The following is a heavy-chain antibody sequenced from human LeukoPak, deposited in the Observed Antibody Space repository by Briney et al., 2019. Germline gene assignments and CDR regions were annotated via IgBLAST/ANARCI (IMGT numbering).Heavy chain of an antibody. V-gene: IGHV3-7*01. J-gene: IGHJ4*02. CDR2: INQDGRDK. CDR1: GFTFSSDW. Sequence: GGSLRLSCAASGFTFSSDWMSWVRQAPGKGLEWVANINQDGRDKSYVDSVRGRFTISRDNARNSLYLQMNSLRVEDTAMYYCAGGAGYWGQGTLVTVSS. CDR3: AGGAGY.